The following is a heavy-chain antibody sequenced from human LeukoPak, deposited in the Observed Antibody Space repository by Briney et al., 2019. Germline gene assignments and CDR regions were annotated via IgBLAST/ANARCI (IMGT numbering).Heavy chain of an antibody. Sequence: PSETLSLTCTVSGGSISSYYWSWIRQPPGKGLEWIGYIYYSGSTNYNPSLKGRVTISVDTSKNQFSLKLSSVTAADTAVYYCARGLELLYGMDVWGQGTTVTVSS. CDR2: IYYSGST. D-gene: IGHD1-7*01. CDR3: ARGLELLYGMDV. V-gene: IGHV4-59*01. CDR1: GGSISSYY. J-gene: IGHJ6*02.